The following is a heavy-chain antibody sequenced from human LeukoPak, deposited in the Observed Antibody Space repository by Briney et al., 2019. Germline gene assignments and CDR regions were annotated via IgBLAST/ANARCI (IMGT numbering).Heavy chain of an antibody. J-gene: IGHJ6*02. CDR1: GFTFRTYG. CDR3: ARDVFSSSWYSQSYYYGMDV. V-gene: IGHV3-30*03. CDR2: ISNDGSNK. D-gene: IGHD6-13*01. Sequence: GGSLRLSCAASGFTFRTYGMHWVRQAPGKGLEWVAVISNDGSNKNYADSVKGRFAISRDNSKNTLYLQMNSLRAEDTAVYYCARDVFSSSWYSQSYYYGMDVWGQGTTVTVSS.